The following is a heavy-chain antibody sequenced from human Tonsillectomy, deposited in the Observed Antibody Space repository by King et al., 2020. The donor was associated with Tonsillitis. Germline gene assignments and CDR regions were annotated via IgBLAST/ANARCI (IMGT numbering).Heavy chain of an antibody. CDR3: AREGWSRPSCGEGYYDGMDV. J-gene: IGHJ6*02. CDR1: GFTFSSNA. Sequence: VQLVESGGGVVQPGRSLRLSCAASGFTFSSNAMHWVRQAPGKGLEWVAAISYDGSNKYYADSVKGRFTISRDNSKNTLHVHMSSLRAEDTAVYYCAREGWSRPSCGEGYYDGMDVGGQGTTVTV. CDR2: ISYDGSNK. D-gene: IGHD2-2*01. V-gene: IGHV3-30-3*01.